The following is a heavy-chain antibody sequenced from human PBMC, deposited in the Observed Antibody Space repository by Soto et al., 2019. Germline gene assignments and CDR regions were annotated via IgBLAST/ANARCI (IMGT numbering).Heavy chain of an antibody. V-gene: IGHV1-46*01. J-gene: IGHJ4*01. D-gene: IGHD2-21*02. CDR3: ARQLYSCGGDCPYYMDY. CDR2: ISLYHHST. Sequence: ASVKVSCKTSGYPFTDYFIHWVRQAPGQGLEWMGIISLYHHSTSYAQKFQGRLTVTADTSTTTVYMDLSSLTSEDSAVYWCARQLYSCGGDCPYYMDYWGQGTLVTVSS. CDR1: GYPFTDYF.